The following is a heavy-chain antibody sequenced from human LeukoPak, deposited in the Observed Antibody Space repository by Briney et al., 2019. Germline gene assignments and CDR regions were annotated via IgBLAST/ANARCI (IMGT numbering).Heavy chain of an antibody. D-gene: IGHD6-13*01. CDR3: ARIGYSSSWYADWYFDL. V-gene: IGHV4-30-2*01. CDR2: IYHSGST. CDR1: GGSISSGGYS. Sequence: SETLSLTCAVSGGSISSGGYSWSWIRQPPGKGLEWIGYIYHSGSTYYNPSLKSRVTISVDRSKNQFSLKLSSVTAADTAVYYCARIGYSSSWYADWYFDLWGRGTLVTVSS. J-gene: IGHJ2*01.